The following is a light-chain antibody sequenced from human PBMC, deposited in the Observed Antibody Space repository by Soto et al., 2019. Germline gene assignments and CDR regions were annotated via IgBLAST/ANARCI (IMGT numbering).Light chain of an antibody. CDR3: QQRSNWLFT. V-gene: IGKV3-11*01. CDR1: QSVSSY. Sequence: EIVLTQSPGTLSLSPGERATLSCRASQSVSSYLAWYQQKPGQAPRLLIYDASNRATGIPARFSGSGSWTDFTLTISSLEPEDFAVYYCQQRSNWLFTFGPGTKVDIK. J-gene: IGKJ3*01. CDR2: DAS.